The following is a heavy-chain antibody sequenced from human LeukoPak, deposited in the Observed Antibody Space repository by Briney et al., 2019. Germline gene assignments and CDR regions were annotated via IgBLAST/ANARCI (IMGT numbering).Heavy chain of an antibody. CDR1: GFIFSDYS. D-gene: IGHD1-26*01. CDR2: ISGSGAST. V-gene: IGHV3-23*01. Sequence: PGGSLRLSCAASGFIFSDYSMNWVRQAPGKGLEWISGISGSGASTYYADSVKGRFTISRDDSRNTLYLQMNSLRGDDTAVYYCAKDVGKWESLHFFDYWGQGTLVTVSS. CDR3: AKDVGKWESLHFFDY. J-gene: IGHJ4*02.